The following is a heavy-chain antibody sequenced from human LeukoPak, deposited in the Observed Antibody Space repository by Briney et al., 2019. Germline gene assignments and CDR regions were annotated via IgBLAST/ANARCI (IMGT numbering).Heavy chain of an antibody. V-gene: IGHV4-38-2*02. J-gene: IGHJ4*02. D-gene: IGHD5-12*01. CDR2: IYHSGST. Sequence: SETLSLTCTVSGYSISSGYYWGWIRQPPGKGLEWIGSIYHSGSTYYNPSLKSRVTISVDTSKNQFSLKLSSVTAADTAVYYCARQIGYSGYDWGMYYFDYWGQGTLVTVSS. CDR3: ARQIGYSGYDWGMYYFDY. CDR1: GYSISSGYY.